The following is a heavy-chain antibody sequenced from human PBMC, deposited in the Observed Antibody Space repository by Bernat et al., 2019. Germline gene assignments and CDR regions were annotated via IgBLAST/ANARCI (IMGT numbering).Heavy chain of an antibody. V-gene: IGHV3-23*01. Sequence: EVQLLESGGGLVQAGGSLRLSWAASGFTFSTYGMTWVRLAPGKGLEWVSSISGSGASTFYVDSVKGRFTISRDNSKNTVSLQMNSLRADDTAVYYCARHGAGSNHYHYGMDVWGQGTTVTVSS. CDR2: ISGSGAST. CDR3: ARHGAGSNHYHYGMDV. J-gene: IGHJ6*02. D-gene: IGHD1-14*01. CDR1: GFTFSTYG.